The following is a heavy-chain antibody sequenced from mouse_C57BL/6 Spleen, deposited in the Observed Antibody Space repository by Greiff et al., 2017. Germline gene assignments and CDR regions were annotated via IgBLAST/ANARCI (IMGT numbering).Heavy chain of an antibody. CDR1: GFTFNTYA. D-gene: IGHD1-1*01. CDR2: IRSKSSNYAT. V-gene: IGHV10-3*01. Sequence: EVQRVESGGGLVQPKGSLKLSCAASGFTFNTYAMHWVRQAPGKGLEWVARIRSKSSNYATYYADSVKDRFTISRDDSQSMLYLQMNNLKTEDTAMYYCVREGITTVVAPYAMDYWGQGTSVTVSS. J-gene: IGHJ4*01. CDR3: VREGITTVVAPYAMDY.